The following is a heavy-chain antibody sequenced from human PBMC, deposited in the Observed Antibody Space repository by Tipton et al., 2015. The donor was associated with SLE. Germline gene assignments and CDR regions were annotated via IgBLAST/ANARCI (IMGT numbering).Heavy chain of an antibody. CDR2: ISRSGNSI. J-gene: IGHJ2*01. V-gene: IGHV3-11*01. CDR1: GFTFRDYY. CDR3: ARGLEVGTTGYFDL. D-gene: IGHD1-26*01. Sequence: SLRLSCAASGFTFRDYYMSWIRQAPGKGLEWVSYISRSGNSIYYADSVKGRFTISRDNAKNSLYLQMNSLRAEDTVVYYCARGLEVGTTGYFDLWGRGTLVTVSS.